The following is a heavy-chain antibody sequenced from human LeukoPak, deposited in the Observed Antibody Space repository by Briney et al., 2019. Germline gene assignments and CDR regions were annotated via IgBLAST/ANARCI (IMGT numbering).Heavy chain of an antibody. D-gene: IGHD6-19*01. CDR1: GFTLSTSW. CDR3: ARGGWYPGS. V-gene: IGHV3-7*01. Sequence: GGSLRLSCAVSGFTLSTSWMSWVRHSPGKGLQWVANIKQDGSEQYYVDSVKGRFTISRDNAKNSLFLQMNSLRAEDTAVYYCARGGWYPGSWGQGTLVTVSS. CDR2: IKQDGSEQ. J-gene: IGHJ5*02.